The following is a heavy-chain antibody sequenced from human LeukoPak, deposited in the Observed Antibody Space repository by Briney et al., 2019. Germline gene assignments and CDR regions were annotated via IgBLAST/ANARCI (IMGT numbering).Heavy chain of an antibody. J-gene: IGHJ4*02. D-gene: IGHD6-13*01. CDR2: ISSSSSYI. CDR3: ARWGYSSNPHAE. V-gene: IGHV3-21*01. CDR1: GFTFSSYS. Sequence: GGSLSLSCAASGFTFSSYSMNWVRQAPGKGLEWVSSISSSSSYIYYADSVKGRFTISRDNAKNSLYLQMNSLRAEDTAVYYCARWGYSSNPHAEWGQGTLVTVSS.